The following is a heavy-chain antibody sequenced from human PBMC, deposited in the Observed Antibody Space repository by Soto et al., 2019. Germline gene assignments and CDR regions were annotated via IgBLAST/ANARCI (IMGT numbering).Heavy chain of an antibody. V-gene: IGHV4-30-2*01. CDR3: ARGGALVRQYSSGWQNGNWFDP. Sequence: PSETLSLTCAVSGGSISSGGYSWSWIRQPPGKGLEWIGYIYHSGSTYYNPSLKSRVTISVDTSKNQFSLKLSSVTAADTAVYYCARGGALVRQYSSGWQNGNWFDPWGQGTLVTVSS. CDR2: IYHSGST. J-gene: IGHJ5*02. CDR1: GGSISSGGYS. D-gene: IGHD6-19*01.